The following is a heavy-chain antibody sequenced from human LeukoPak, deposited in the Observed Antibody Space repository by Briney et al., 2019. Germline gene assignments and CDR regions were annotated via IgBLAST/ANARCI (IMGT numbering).Heavy chain of an antibody. D-gene: IGHD6-19*01. CDR3: AKTAVAGTNYYYMDV. CDR2: IRYDGSNK. V-gene: IGHV3-30*02. CDR1: GLTFSSYG. Sequence: GGSLRLSCAASGLTFSSYGMHWVRQAPGKGLEWVACIRYDGSNKYYADSVKGRLTISRDNSKNTLYLQMNSLRAEDTAVSYCAKTAVAGTNYYYMDVWGKGTTVTVSS. J-gene: IGHJ6*03.